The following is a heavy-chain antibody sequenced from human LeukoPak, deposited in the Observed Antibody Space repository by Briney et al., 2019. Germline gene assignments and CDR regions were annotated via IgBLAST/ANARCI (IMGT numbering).Heavy chain of an antibody. V-gene: IGHV1-2*06. J-gene: IGHJ4*02. D-gene: IGHD3-22*01. Sequence: GASVKVSCKASGYTFTVYYMHWVRQAPGQGLEWMGRINPNSGGTNYAQKFQGRVTMTRDTSISTAYLELNRLRSDDTAVYHCARDPPEDDSSNYWTDYWGQGTLVTVSS. CDR3: ARDPPEDDSSNYWTDY. CDR2: INPNSGGT. CDR1: GYTFTVYY.